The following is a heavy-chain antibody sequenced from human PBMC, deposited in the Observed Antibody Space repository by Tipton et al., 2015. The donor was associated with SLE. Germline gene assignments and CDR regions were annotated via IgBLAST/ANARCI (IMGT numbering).Heavy chain of an antibody. CDR1: GYSISSDYY. CDR3: ARDGGHDSYNMDV. D-gene: IGHD3-16*01. CDR2: IYHSGST. J-gene: IGHJ6*02. V-gene: IGHV4-38-2*02. Sequence: TLSLTCTVSGYSISSDYYWGWIRQPPGKGLECIGSIYHSGSTYHNPPLKSRVTISVDTSKNKFSLKLSSVTAADTAVYYCARDGGHDSYNMDVWGQGTPVTVSS.